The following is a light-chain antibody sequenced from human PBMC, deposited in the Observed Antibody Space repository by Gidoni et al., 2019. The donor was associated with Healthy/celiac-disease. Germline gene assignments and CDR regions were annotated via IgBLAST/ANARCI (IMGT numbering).Light chain of an antibody. V-gene: IGKV1-8*01. CDR3: QQYYSYPIT. CDR2: AAS. Sequence: AIRITQSPSSLSASTGDRVTITCRASQGIISYLAWYQQKPGKAPKLLIYAASTLQSGVPSRFSGSGSGTDFTLTISCLQSEDFATYYCQQYYSYPITFGQGTRLEIK. CDR1: QGIISY. J-gene: IGKJ5*01.